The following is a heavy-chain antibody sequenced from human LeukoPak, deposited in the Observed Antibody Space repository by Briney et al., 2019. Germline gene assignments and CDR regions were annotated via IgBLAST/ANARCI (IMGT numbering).Heavy chain of an antibody. D-gene: IGHD6-13*01. V-gene: IGHV4-30-2*01. CDR1: GGSISSGGYS. CDR2: IYHSGST. J-gene: IGHJ5*02. CDR3: ARGGKGIAAAGLYNWFDP. Sequence: PSETLSLTCAASGGSISSGGYSWSWIRQPPGKGLEWIGYIYHSGSTYYNPSLKSRVTISVDRSKNQFSLKLSSVTAADTAVYYCARGGKGIAAAGLYNWFDPWGQGTLVTVSS.